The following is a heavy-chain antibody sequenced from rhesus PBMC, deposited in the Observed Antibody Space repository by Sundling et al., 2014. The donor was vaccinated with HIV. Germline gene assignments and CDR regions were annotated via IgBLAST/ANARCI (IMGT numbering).Heavy chain of an antibody. CDR2: IYVSSGST. CDR3: ARAPISGGWSPLAYFDL. J-gene: IGHJ1*01. Sequence: QVQLQESGPGLVKPSETLSLTCAVSGGSISDKYYWNWIRQPPGKGLEWIGNIYVSSGSTYYNPSLKSRVTISKDTSKNQFSLKLTSVTAADTAVYYCARAPISGGWSPLAYFDLWGQGALVAVSS. D-gene: IGHD6-37*01. CDR1: GGSISDKYY. V-gene: IGHV4S9*01.